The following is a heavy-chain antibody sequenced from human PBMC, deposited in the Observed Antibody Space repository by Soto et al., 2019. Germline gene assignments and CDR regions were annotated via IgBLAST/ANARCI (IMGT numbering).Heavy chain of an antibody. D-gene: IGHD3-10*01. CDR2: IYYSGST. CDR1: GGSISSGGYY. Sequence: QVQLQESCPGLVKPSQTLSLTCTVSGGSISSGGYYWSWIRQHPGKGLEWIGYIYYSGSTYYNPSLKSRVTISVDTSKNQFSLKLSSVTAADTAVYYCAREVFTLPDTMGGGMDVWGQGTTVTVSS. CDR3: AREVFTLPDTMGGGMDV. J-gene: IGHJ6*02. V-gene: IGHV4-31*03.